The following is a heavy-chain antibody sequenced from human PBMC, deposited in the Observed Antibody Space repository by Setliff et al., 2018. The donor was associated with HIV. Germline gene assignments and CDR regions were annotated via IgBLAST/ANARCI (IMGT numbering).Heavy chain of an antibody. CDR3: ARDRRYSSSWYFDY. CDR1: GFTFGDYV. V-gene: IGHV3-49*04. D-gene: IGHD6-13*01. CDR2: IRSKAYGGTT. Sequence: PGGSLRLSCTASGFTFGDYVMNWVRQAPGKGLEWVGFIRSKAYGGTTEYAASVKGRFTISRDDSKSIAYLQMNSLKTEDTAVYYCARDRRYSSSWYFDYWGQGTLVTV. J-gene: IGHJ4*02.